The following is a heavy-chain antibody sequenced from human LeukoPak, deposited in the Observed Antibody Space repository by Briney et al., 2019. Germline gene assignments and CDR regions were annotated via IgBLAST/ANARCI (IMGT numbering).Heavy chain of an antibody. J-gene: IGHJ3*02. V-gene: IGHV4-31*03. CDR3: ARDRGILYWAFDI. CDR2: IYYSGST. CDR1: GGSISSGGYY. Sequence: PSETLSLTCTVSGGSISSGGYYWSWIRQHPGKGLEWIGYIYYSGSTYYNPSLKSRVTISVDTSKNQFSLKLSSVTAADTAVYYCARDRGILYWAFDIWGQGTMVTVSS. D-gene: IGHD2-8*02.